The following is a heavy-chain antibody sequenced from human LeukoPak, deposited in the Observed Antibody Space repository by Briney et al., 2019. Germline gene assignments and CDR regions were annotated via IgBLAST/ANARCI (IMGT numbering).Heavy chain of an antibody. CDR3: ARDYLWSGYPHYFDY. CDR2: INPNSGGT. D-gene: IGHD3-3*01. V-gene: IGHV1-2*02. CDR1: GYTFTGYY. Sequence: GASVKVSCKASGYTFTGYYMHWVRQAPGQGLEWMGWINPNSGGTNYAQKFQGRVTMTRDTSISTAYMELSRLRSDDTAVYYCARDYLWSGYPHYFDYWGQGTLVTVSS. J-gene: IGHJ4*02.